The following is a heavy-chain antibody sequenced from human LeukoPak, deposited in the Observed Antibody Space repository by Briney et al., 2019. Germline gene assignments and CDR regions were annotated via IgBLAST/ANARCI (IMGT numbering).Heavy chain of an antibody. CDR2: ISAYNGNT. J-gene: IGHJ4*02. V-gene: IGHV1-18*01. CDR1: GYTFTSYG. D-gene: IGHD5-24*01. CDR3: ARDLGTRWLPRGQMGY. Sequence: ASMKVSCKASGYTFTSYGISWVRQAPGQGLEWMGWISAYNGNTNYAQKLQGRVTMTTDTSTSTAYMELRSLRSDDTAVYYCARDLGTRWLPRGQMGYWGQGTLVTVSS.